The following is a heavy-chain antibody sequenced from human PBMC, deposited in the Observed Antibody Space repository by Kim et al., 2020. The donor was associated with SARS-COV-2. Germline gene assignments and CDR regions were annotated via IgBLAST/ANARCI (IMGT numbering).Heavy chain of an antibody. V-gene: IGHV3-7*01. CDR2: IKKDGSEK. D-gene: IGHD5-12*01. Sequence: GGSLRLSCAASGFTFSSYWMSWVRQAPGKGLEWVANIKKDGSEKYYVDSVKGRFTISRDNAKNSLYLQMNSLRAEDTAVYYCASRLRGYSGYAPLGYWGQGTLVTVSS. CDR3: ASRLRGYSGYAPLGY. CDR1: GFTFSSYW. J-gene: IGHJ4*02.